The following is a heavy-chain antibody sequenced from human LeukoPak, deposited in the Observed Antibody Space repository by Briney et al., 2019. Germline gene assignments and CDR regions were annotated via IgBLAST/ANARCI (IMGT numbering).Heavy chain of an antibody. CDR3: ARTQLSLTQGDY. Sequence: GGSLGLSCAASGFTVSSNYMSWVRQAPGKGLEWVSVIYSGGSTYYADSVKGRFTISRDNSKNTLYLQMNSLRAEDTAVYYCARTQLSLTQGDYWGQGTLVTVSS. CDR2: IYSGGST. D-gene: IGHD5-18*01. CDR1: GFTVSSNY. V-gene: IGHV3-66*01. J-gene: IGHJ4*02.